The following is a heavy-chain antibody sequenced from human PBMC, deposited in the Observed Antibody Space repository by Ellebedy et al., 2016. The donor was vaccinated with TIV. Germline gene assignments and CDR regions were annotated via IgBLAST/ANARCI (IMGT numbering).Heavy chain of an antibody. CDR3: ARDPSYYDILTGSPYYMDV. D-gene: IGHD3-9*01. CDR1: GGSISSYY. V-gene: IGHV4-59*12. CDR2: IYYSGST. J-gene: IGHJ6*03. Sequence: SETLSLTXTVSGGSISSYYWSWIRQPPGKGLEWIGYIYYSGSTNYNPSLKSRVTMSVDTSKNQFSLKLSSVTAADTAVYYCARDPSYYDILTGSPYYMDVWGKGTTVTVSS.